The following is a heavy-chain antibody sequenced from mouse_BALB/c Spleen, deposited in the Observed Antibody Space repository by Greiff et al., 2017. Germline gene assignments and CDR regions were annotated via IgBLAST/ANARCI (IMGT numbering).Heavy chain of an antibody. D-gene: IGHD2-3*01. CDR3: TRDGYSWFAY. J-gene: IGHJ3*01. Sequence: EVQLQQSGTVLARPGASVKLSCKASGYTFTSYLMHWVKQRPGQGLEWIGAIYPGNSDTSYNQKFKGKAKLTAVTSTSTAYMELSSLTNEDSAVYYCTRDGYSWFAYWGQGTLVTVSA. CDR2: IYPGNSDT. V-gene: IGHV1-5*01. CDR1: GYTFTSYL.